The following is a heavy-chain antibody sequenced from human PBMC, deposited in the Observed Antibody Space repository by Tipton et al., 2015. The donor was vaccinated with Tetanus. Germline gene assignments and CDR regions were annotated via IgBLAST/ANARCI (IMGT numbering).Heavy chain of an antibody. CDR1: GGSISSGTFY. CDR2: IFHTGGA. Sequence: TLSLTCTVSGGSISSGTFYWGWIRQPPGKGLDWIGYIFHTGGADYNPSLKSRATISIDTSKNQFSLKLSSVTAADTAVYYCARVDDSVWGSPFDPWGQGVLVTVSS. J-gene: IGHJ5*02. CDR3: ARVDDSVWGSPFDP. D-gene: IGHD3-16*01. V-gene: IGHV4-31*03.